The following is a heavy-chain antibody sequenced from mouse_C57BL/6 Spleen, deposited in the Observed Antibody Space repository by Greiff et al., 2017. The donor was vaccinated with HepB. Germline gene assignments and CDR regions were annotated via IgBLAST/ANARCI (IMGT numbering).Heavy chain of an antibody. D-gene: IGHD1-1*01. CDR2: IRLKSDNYAT. CDR1: GFTFSNYW. CDR3: TPYYYGPMDY. Sequence: DVKLVESGGGLVQPGGSMKLSCVASGFTFSNYWMNWVRQSPEKGLEWVAQIRLKSDNYATHYAESVKGRFTISRDDSKSSVYLQMNNLRAEDTGIYYCTPYYYGPMDYWGQGTSVTVSS. J-gene: IGHJ4*01. V-gene: IGHV6-3*01.